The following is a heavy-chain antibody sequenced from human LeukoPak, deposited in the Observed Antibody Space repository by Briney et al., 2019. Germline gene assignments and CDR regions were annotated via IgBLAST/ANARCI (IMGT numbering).Heavy chain of an antibody. CDR3: ARDRTRKSNYSSGWYSFFDY. J-gene: IGHJ4*01. D-gene: IGHD6-19*01. Sequence: GGSLRLSCAASGFTFSSYAMSWVRQAPGKGLEWVSAISGSGGSTYYADSVKGRFTISRDNSKNTLYLQMNSLRAEDTAVYYCARDRTRKSNYSSGWYSFFDYWGHRPLVTVYS. V-gene: IGHV3-23*01. CDR2: ISGSGGST. CDR1: GFTFSSYA.